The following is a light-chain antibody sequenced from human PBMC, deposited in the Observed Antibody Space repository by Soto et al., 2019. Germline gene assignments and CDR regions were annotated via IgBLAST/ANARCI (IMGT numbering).Light chain of an antibody. CDR1: QSVSKNY. V-gene: IGKV3-20*01. CDR3: QQCATSPLT. Sequence: EIVLTQSPGTLSLSPGERATLSCRASQSVSKNYLAWYQQKPGQAPRLLIYDAFNRATGIPDRFSGSGSGTDFTLTISRLEPEDFAVYYCQQCATSPLTFGQGTKVEIK. CDR2: DAF. J-gene: IGKJ1*01.